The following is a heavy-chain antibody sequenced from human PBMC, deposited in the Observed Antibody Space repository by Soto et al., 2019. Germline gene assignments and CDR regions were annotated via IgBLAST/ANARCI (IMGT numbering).Heavy chain of an antibody. D-gene: IGHD3-22*01. CDR2: IIPIFGTA. CDR1: GGTFSSYA. CDR3: ARPSHYYDSSGYQSSLDT. J-gene: IGHJ5*02. V-gene: IGHV1-69*13. Sequence: GASVKVSCKASGGTFSSYAISWVRQAPGQGLEWMGGIIPIFGTANYAQKFQGRVTITADESTSTAYMELSSLRSEDTAVYYCARPSHYYDSSGYQSSLDTWGQGTLVTVSS.